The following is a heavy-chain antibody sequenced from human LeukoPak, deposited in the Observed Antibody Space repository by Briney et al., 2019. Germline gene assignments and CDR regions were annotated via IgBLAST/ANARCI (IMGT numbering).Heavy chain of an antibody. D-gene: IGHD3-10*01. CDR2: ISSSSSTI. Sequence: GGSLRFSCAASGFTSSSYSMNWVRQAPGKGLEWVSYISSSSSTIYYADSVKGRFTISRDNAKNSLYLQMNSLRAEDTAVYYCASEEVLLWFGGFDYWGQGTLVTVSS. J-gene: IGHJ4*02. V-gene: IGHV3-48*01. CDR3: ASEEVLLWFGGFDY. CDR1: GFTSSSYS.